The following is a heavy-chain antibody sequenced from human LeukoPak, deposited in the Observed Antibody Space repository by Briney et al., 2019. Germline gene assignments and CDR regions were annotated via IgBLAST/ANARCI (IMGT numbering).Heavy chain of an antibody. J-gene: IGHJ5*02. CDR1: GYTFTGYY. D-gene: IGHD6-13*01. CDR2: INPNSGGT. CDR3: ARESGSSSSWYEANWFDP. Sequence: ASVKVSCKASGYTFTGYYMHWVRQAPGQGLEWMGRINPNSGGTNYAQKFQGRVTMTRDTSISTAYMELSRLRSHDTAVYYCARESGSSSSWYEANWFDPWGQGTLVTVSS. V-gene: IGHV1-2*06.